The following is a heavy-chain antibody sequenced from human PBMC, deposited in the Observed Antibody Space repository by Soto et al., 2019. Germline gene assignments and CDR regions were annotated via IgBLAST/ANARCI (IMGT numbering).Heavy chain of an antibody. CDR1: GFSLTSSGVG. D-gene: IGHD1-20*01. CDR2: IYWDGDR. Sequence: QITLKESGPTLVEPTQTLTLTCSFSGFSLTSSGVGVGWLRQAPGKALECLGIIYWDGDRRYNPSLKERLTITKDTSKNQVVLTMTYMEPVDTATYYCAHHVPYNSYWDVGWFDPWGQGTLVTVS. J-gene: IGHJ5*02. V-gene: IGHV2-5*02. CDR3: AHHVPYNSYWDVGWFDP.